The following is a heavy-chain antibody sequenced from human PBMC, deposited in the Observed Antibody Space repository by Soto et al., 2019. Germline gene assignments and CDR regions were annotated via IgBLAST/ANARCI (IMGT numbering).Heavy chain of an antibody. J-gene: IGHJ4*02. CDR1: GGSVSSGSYD. Sequence: SETLSLTCTVSGGSVSSGSYDWSWIRQPPGKGLEWIGYIYYSGSTNYNPSLKSRVTISVDTSKNQFSLKLSSVTAADTAVYYCARTYYDFWSGSQRGPFDYWGQGTLVTVSS. CDR2: IYYSGST. CDR3: ARTYYDFWSGSQRGPFDY. V-gene: IGHV4-61*01. D-gene: IGHD3-3*01.